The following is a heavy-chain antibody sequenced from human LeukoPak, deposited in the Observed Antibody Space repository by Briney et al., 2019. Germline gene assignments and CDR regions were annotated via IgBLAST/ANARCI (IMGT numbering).Heavy chain of an antibody. CDR3: ARDGSTYYHDSSSYSPGAFDI. CDR1: GFTFSGSA. V-gene: IGHV3-30*04. CDR2: ISYDGSNK. D-gene: IGHD3-22*01. J-gene: IGHJ3*02. Sequence: GGSLRLYCAASGFTFSGSAMHWVRQAPGKGLEWVAVISYDGSNKYYAESVKGRFTISRDNSKNTLYLQMNSLRADDTAVYYCARDGSTYYHDSSSYSPGAFDIWGQGTMVTVSS.